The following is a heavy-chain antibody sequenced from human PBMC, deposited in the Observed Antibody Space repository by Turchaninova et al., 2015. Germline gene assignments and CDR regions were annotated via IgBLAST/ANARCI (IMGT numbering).Heavy chain of an antibody. CDR1: GFTFDDFA. CDR3: ARKSIPRGSGTSIYWNFDL. J-gene: IGHJ2*01. Sequence: GESGGDLVQHGRSLRLSCAASGFTFDDFAIHWVRQATGKGMEWVSGISWNSNNIVYSDSVRGRFTISRDNAKNSLYLQMSSLRTEDTALYYCARKSIPRGSGTSIYWNFDLWGRGTLVTVSS. CDR2: ISWNSNNI. D-gene: IGHD3-10*01. V-gene: IGHV3-9*01.